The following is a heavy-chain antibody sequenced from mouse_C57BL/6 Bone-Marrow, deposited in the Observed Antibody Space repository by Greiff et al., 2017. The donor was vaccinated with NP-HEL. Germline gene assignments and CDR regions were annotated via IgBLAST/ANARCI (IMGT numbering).Heavy chain of an antibody. D-gene: IGHD3-1*01. V-gene: IGHV1-15*01. CDR2: IDPETGGT. CDR1: GYTFTDYE. J-gene: IGHJ4*01. Sequence: QVHVKQSGAELVRPGASVTLSCKASGYTFTDYEMHWVKQTPVHGLEWIGAIDPETGGTAYNQKFKGKAILTADKSSSTAYMELRSLTSEDSAVYYCTRGLPQTIGMDYWGQGTSVTVSS. CDR3: TRGLPQTIGMDY.